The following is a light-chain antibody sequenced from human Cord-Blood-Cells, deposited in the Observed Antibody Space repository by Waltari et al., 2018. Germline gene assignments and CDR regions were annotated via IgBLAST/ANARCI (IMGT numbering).Light chain of an antibody. J-gene: IGLJ3*02. V-gene: IGLV3-19*01. Sequence: SSELTQAPAVSVALGQTVRITCQGDSLRSYYASWYQQKPGQAPVIVIYGKNNRPSGIPDRFSGSSSGNTASLTITGAQAEDEADYYCNSRDSSGNHLVFGGGTKLTVL. CDR2: GKN. CDR3: NSRDSSGNHLV. CDR1: SLRSYY.